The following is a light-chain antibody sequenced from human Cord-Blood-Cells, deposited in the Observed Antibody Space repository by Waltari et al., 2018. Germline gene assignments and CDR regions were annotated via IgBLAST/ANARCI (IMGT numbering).Light chain of an antibody. V-gene: IGKV3-15*01. CDR2: GAS. Sequence: EIVMTQSQATLSVSPGERATLSCSASQSVGSNLAWYQQKPGQAPRLLIYGASTRATGIPVRFSGSGSGTEFTLTISSLQSEDFAVYYCQQYNNWPPYTFGQGTKLEIK. CDR3: QQYNNWPPYT. CDR1: QSVGSN. J-gene: IGKJ2*01.